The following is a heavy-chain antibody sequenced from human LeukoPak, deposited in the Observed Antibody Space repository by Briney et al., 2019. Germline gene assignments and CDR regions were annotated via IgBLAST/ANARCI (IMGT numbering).Heavy chain of an antibody. CDR1: GFTFSTYW. J-gene: IGHJ3*02. CDR2: ISSDGANA. D-gene: IGHD3-3*01. V-gene: IGHV3-74*01. CDR3: ARDSTIFLEWLSRHDAFDI. Sequence: PGGSLRLSCAASGFTFSTYWMHWVRQVPGKGLVWVSRISSDGANANYADSVKGRFTISRDNAKNTLYLQMNSLRAEDTAVYYCARDSTIFLEWLSRHDAFDIWGQGTMVTVSS.